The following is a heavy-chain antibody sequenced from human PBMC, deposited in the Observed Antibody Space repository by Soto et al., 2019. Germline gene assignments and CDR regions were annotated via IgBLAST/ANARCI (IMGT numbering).Heavy chain of an antibody. J-gene: IGHJ4*02. D-gene: IGHD7-27*01. CDR2: ISSSSSYI. CDR3: ARDPKTSGGQHWAFNYFDS. Sequence: PGGPQRLSCIASGFTISSYSMNWVRQDQGKGLYWVSSISSSSSYIYYADSVKGRFTISRDNSKSTLYLQVDSLRPEDAAVYYCARDPKTSGGQHWAFNYFDSWGQGNLVTGSS. CDR1: GFTISSYS. V-gene: IGHV3-21*01.